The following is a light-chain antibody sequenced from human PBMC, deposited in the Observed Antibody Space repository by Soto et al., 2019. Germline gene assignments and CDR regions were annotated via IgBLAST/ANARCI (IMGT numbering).Light chain of an antibody. V-gene: IGLV2-14*01. CDR2: EVS. CDR1: STDVGGYNY. CDR3: SSYTSDSTLV. Sequence: QSALAQPASVSGSPGQSIAISCTGTSTDVGGYNYVSWYQQHPGKAPKLMIYEVSNRPSGVSNRFSGAKSGNTASLTISGLQAEDEADYYCSSYTSDSTLVFGGGTKVTAL. J-gene: IGLJ3*02.